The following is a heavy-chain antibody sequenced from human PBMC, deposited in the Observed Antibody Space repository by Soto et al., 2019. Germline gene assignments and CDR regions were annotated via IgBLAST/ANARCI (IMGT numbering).Heavy chain of an antibody. J-gene: IGHJ5*02. CDR1: GGSISSYY. CDR2: IYYSGST. D-gene: IGHD2-15*01. CDR3: ARARGVTSQAVYWFDP. Sequence: SETLSLTCTVSGGSISSYYWSWIRQPPGKGLEWIGYIYYSGSTNYNPSLKSRVTISVDTSKNQFSLKLGSVTAADTAVYYCARARGVTSQAVYWFDPWGQGTLVTVSS. V-gene: IGHV4-59*01.